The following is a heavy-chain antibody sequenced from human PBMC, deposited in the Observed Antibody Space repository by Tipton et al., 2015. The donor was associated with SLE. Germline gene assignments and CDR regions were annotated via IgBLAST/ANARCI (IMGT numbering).Heavy chain of an antibody. J-gene: IGHJ6*02. D-gene: IGHD2-2*01. Sequence: SLRLSCAAYGFTFSSYAMSWVRQAPGKGLEWVSAISGSGGSTYYADSVKGRFTISRDNSKNTLYLQMNSLRAEDTAVYYCARTDIVVVPAARGLFGMDVWGQGTTVAVSS. CDR3: ARTDIVVVPAARGLFGMDV. CDR2: ISGSGGST. CDR1: GFTFSSYA. V-gene: IGHV3-23*01.